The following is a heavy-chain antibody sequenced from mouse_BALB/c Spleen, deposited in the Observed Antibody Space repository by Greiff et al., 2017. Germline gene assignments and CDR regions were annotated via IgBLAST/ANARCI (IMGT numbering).Heavy chain of an antibody. CDR1: GFTFSDYY. Sequence: EVKLVESGGGLVKPGGSLKLSCAASGFTFSDYYMYWVRQTPEKRLEWVATISDGGSYTYYPDSVKGRFTISRDNAKNNLYLQMSSLKSEDTAMYYCARGGYRYDGAMDYWGQGTSVTVSA. J-gene: IGHJ4*01. D-gene: IGHD2-14*01. CDR2: ISDGGSYT. V-gene: IGHV5-4*02. CDR3: ARGGYRYDGAMDY.